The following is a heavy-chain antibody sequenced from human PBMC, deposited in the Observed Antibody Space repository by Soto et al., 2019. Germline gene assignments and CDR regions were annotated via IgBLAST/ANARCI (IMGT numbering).Heavy chain of an antibody. J-gene: IGHJ3*02. D-gene: IGHD3-22*01. CDR1: GFTFSSYA. CDR2: ISGSGGST. Sequence: GGSLRLSCAASGFTFSSYAMSWVRQAPGKGLEWVSAISGSGGSTYYADSVKGRFTISRDNSKNTLYLQMNSLGAEDTAVYYCAKKYYYDSSGPHAFDIWGQGTMVTVSS. V-gene: IGHV3-23*01. CDR3: AKKYYYDSSGPHAFDI.